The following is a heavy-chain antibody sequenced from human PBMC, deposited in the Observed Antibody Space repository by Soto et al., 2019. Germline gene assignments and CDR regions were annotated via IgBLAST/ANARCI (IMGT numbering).Heavy chain of an antibody. Sequence: QVQLVESGGGVVQPGRSLRLSCAASGFTFSSYGMHWVRQAPGKGLEWVAVIWYDGSNKYYADSVKGRFTISRDNSRNTLYLKMNSLRAEDTAVYYCARALLRTGGNASLGYWGQGTLVTVSS. V-gene: IGHV3-33*01. J-gene: IGHJ4*02. D-gene: IGHD2-15*01. CDR3: ARALLRTGGNASLGY. CDR1: GFTFSSYG. CDR2: IWYDGSNK.